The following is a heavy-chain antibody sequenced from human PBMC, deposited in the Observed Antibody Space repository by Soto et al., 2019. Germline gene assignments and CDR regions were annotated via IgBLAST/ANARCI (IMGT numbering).Heavy chain of an antibody. CDR2: ISFDGSNK. J-gene: IGHJ4*02. D-gene: IGHD5-12*01. CDR1: KFIFNSYG. CDR3: AKERSGYSGYDYSFDY. Sequence: QVQLVESGGGVVQPGRSLRLSCAASKFIFNSYGMHWVRQAPGKGLEWVAMISFDGSNKYYAESVKGRFTISRDNSKNTLYLQINSLRGEDTAVYYCAKERSGYSGYDYSFDYWGQGTLVAVSS. V-gene: IGHV3-30*18.